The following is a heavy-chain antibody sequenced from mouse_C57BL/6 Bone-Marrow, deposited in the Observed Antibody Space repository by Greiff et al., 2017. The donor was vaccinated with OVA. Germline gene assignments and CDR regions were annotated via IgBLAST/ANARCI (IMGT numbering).Heavy chain of an antibody. D-gene: IGHD2-4*01. J-gene: IGHJ4*01. Sequence: EVKLVESGAELVRPGASVKLSCTASGFNIKDDYMHWVKQRPEQGLEWIGWIDPENGDTEYASKFQGKATITADTSSNTAYLQLSSLTSEDTAVYYCTTPIYYDYDGYYAMDYWGQGTSVTVSS. CDR2: IDPENGDT. CDR3: TTPIYYDYDGYYAMDY. V-gene: IGHV14-4*01. CDR1: GFNIKDDY.